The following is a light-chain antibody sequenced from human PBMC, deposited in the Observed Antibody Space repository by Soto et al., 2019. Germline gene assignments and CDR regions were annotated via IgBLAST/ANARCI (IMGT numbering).Light chain of an antibody. V-gene: IGLV2-14*01. Sequence: QSALTQPASVSGSPGQSITISCTGTSSDVGTYNYVSWYQHRPGKAPKLMIYDVSYRPSGVSNRFSGSKSANTASLTISGLQAEDEADHYCSSYTTSNTQVFGGGTKVTVL. J-gene: IGLJ3*02. CDR1: SSDVGTYNY. CDR2: DVS. CDR3: SSYTTSNTQV.